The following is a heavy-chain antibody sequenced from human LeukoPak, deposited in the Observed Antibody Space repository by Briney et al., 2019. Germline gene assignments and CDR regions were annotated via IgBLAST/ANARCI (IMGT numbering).Heavy chain of an antibody. D-gene: IGHD6-19*01. CDR2: ISSRSTTI. Sequence: GGSLRLSCTASGFDFSNSFMSWVRQAPGTGLEWISYISSRSTTIYYADSVKGRFTISRDNGKNTVYLQMNNLRVDDTAVFYCGKGSLAVAATPLDFWGQGTLVTVSS. J-gene: IGHJ4*02. CDR1: GFDFSNSF. V-gene: IGHV3-11*01. CDR3: GKGSLAVAATPLDF.